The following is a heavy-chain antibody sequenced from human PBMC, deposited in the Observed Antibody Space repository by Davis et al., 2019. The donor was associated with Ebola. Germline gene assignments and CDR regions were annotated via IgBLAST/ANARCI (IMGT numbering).Heavy chain of an antibody. V-gene: IGHV4-39*01. CDR3: ARCSPDYGGNFGSGSNYFDY. J-gene: IGHJ4*02. Sequence: SETLSLTCTVSGGSISSGGYYWSWIRQPPGKGLEWIGYIYYSGSTYYNPSLKSRVTISVDTSKNQFSLKLSSVTAADTAVYYCARCSPDYGGNFGSGSNYFDYWGQGTLVTVSS. CDR1: GGSISSGGYY. D-gene: IGHD4-23*01. CDR2: IYYSGST.